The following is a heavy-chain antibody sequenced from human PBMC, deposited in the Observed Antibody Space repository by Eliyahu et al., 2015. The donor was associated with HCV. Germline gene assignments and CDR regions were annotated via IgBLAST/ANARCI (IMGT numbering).Heavy chain of an antibody. D-gene: IGHD6-19*01. V-gene: IGHV1-69*04. J-gene: IGHJ3*02. CDR2: VVPGLGMV. CDR3: AREDNSGWYNDAFDI. Sequence: QVQLVQSGAEVKKPGSSVKVSCEASEGTFSGYASXWVRLAPGQGLXWEGRVVPGLGMVKAXQKFQGRITITADISTRTSYMELSPLRAEDTAVYYCAREDNSGWYNDAFDIWGQGTKVTVSA. CDR1: EGTFSGYA.